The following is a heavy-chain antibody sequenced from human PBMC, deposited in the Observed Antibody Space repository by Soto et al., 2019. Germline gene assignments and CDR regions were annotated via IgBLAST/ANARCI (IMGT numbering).Heavy chain of an antibody. CDR1: GFTFSSYW. J-gene: IGHJ4*02. V-gene: IGHV3-7*05. CDR2: IKQDGSAK. D-gene: IGHD6-13*01. CDR3: ARGLWAAVGTVGYFDY. Sequence: EVQLVESGGGLVQPGGSLRLSCAASGFTFSSYWMSWVRQAPGKGLEWVANIKQDGSAKYYVDSVKGRFTISRDNAKNSLYLKKNSLRADDTAVYYCARGLWAAVGTVGYFDYWGQGTLVTVSS.